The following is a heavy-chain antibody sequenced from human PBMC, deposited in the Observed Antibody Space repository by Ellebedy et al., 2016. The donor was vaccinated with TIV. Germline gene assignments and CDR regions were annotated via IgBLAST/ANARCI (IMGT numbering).Heavy chain of an antibody. CDR2: IKQDGSRK. CDR3: ARVWGGDDGLDI. J-gene: IGHJ3*02. CDR1: GFTFSSYW. Sequence: GGSLRLSXAASGFTFSSYWMTWVRQAPGKGLEWVANIKQDGSRKNYLGSVKGRFTISRDNAKNSLFLQMNNLRAEDTALYYCARVWGGDDGLDIWGQGTMVTVSS. D-gene: IGHD3-16*01. V-gene: IGHV3-7*01.